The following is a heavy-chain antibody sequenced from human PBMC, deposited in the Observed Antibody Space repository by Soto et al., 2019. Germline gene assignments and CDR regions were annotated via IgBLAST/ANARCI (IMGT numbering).Heavy chain of an antibody. CDR1: GGSFSGYY. V-gene: IGHV4-34*09. J-gene: IGHJ4*02. CDR2: INHSGST. Sequence: SETLSLTCAVYGGSFSGYYWSWIRQPPGKGLEWIGEINHSGSTNYNPSLKSRVTISVDTSKNQFSLKLSSVTAADTAVYYCARGPPKATYYDFWSGYSKPYFDYWGQGTLVTVS. D-gene: IGHD3-3*01. CDR3: ARGPPKATYYDFWSGYSKPYFDY.